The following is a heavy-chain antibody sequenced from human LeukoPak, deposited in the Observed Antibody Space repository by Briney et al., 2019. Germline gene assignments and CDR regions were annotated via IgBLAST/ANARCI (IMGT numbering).Heavy chain of an antibody. V-gene: IGHV3-23*01. J-gene: IGHJ4*02. CDR2: ISGSGGCT. D-gene: IGHD4-17*01. CDR1: GFTFSTYA. Sequence: GGSLRLSCAASGFTFSTYAMNWVRQAPGKGLEWVSTISGSGGCTYYADSVKGRFTISRDNSKNTLYLQMNSLRAEDTAVYYCAYGDYDCWGQGTLVTVSS. CDR3: AYGDYDC.